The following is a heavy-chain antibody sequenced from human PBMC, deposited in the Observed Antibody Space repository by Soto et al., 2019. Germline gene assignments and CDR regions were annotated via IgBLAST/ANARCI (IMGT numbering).Heavy chain of an antibody. J-gene: IGHJ4*02. CDR3: ARVRRSGWYLDY. CDR2: VYFSGAT. V-gene: IGHV4-39*01. D-gene: IGHD6-19*01. CDR1: GDSISSSSYY. Sequence: QLQLQESGPGLVKTSETLSLTCIVSGDSISSSSYYWGWIRQPPGKGLEWMGSVYFSGATNYNSALNGRVTISVGTSKTQFSLKLISVTAADTAVYYCARVRRSGWYLDYWGQGTLVTVSS.